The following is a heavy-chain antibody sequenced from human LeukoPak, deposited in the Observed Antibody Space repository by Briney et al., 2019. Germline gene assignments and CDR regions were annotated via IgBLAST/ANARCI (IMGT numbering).Heavy chain of an antibody. D-gene: IGHD3-10*01. V-gene: IGHV4-38-2*02. Sequence: TSETLSLTCALSGYSIGTGYYWGWIRQPLGKGLEWIASIYQIGSAYYNPSLKSRVTISIDRSKNQFSLSLSSVTAVDTAVYYCAREGSGSYYSWFDPWGPGILVTVSS. CDR2: IYQIGSA. J-gene: IGHJ5*02. CDR1: GYSIGTGYY. CDR3: AREGSGSYYSWFDP.